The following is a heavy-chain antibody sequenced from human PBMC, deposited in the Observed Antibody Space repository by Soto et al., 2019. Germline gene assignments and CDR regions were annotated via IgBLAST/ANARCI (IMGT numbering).Heavy chain of an antibody. Sequence: GGSLRLSCAASGFTFSSYAMSWVRQAPGKGLEWVSAISGSGGSTYYADSVKGRFTISRDNSKNTLYLQMNSLRAEDTAVYYCAKVPRPGGSSWYLLFYWGQGTLVTVSS. CDR3: AKVPRPGGSSWYLLFY. CDR2: ISGSGGST. J-gene: IGHJ4*02. CDR1: GFTFSSYA. V-gene: IGHV3-23*01. D-gene: IGHD6-13*01.